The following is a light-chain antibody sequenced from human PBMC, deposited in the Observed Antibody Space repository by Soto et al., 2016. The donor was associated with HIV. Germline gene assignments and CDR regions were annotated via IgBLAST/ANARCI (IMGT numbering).Light chain of an antibody. CDR3: MQRIQFPR. V-gene: IGKV2D-29*02. Sequence: DIVMTQTPVSLSVTPGQPASISCKSSQSLLHSDGKTYLYWYLQKPGQSPQLLIYEVFKRFSGVPDRFSGSGSGTDFTLKISRVEAEDVGIYYCMQRIQFPRFGQGTKLEIK. J-gene: IGKJ2*03. CDR1: QSLLHSDGKTY. CDR2: EVF.